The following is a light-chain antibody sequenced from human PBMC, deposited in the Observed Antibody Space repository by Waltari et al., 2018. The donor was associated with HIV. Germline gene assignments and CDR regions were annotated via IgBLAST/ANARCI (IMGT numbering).Light chain of an antibody. CDR1: ASPKQY. CDR2: KDT. CDR3: QSADSNASLWV. Sequence: SYELTQPPSVPVSPGQTRRHTCSGDASPKQYAYWYQQRPGQAPVLVIYKDTERPSGIPERFSGSSSGTTATLTIIGVQAQDEADYHCQSADSNASLWVFGGGTKLTVL. J-gene: IGLJ3*02. V-gene: IGLV3-25*03.